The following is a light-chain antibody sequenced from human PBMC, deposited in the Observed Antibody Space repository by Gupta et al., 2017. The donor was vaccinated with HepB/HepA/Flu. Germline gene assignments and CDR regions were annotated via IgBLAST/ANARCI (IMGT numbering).Light chain of an antibody. J-gene: IGLJ3*02. CDR2: SDN. Sequence: QSVLTQPPSASRPPGQWVTISCSGGSSNIGSNFVYWYQQLPGTAHKLLIYSDNRRPSGVPDRVSSSKSGTSASPALTGLRSEDESEDDCDAWADSLSGFVFGGGTKLTVL. V-gene: IGLV1-47*02. CDR3: DAWADSLSGFV. CDR1: SSNIGSNF.